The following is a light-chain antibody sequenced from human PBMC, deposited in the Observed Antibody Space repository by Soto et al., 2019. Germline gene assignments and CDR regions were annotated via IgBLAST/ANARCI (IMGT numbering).Light chain of an antibody. V-gene: IGLV2-23*03. CDR3: CSYASTNTFV. CDR2: EGS. Sequence: QSVLTQPASVSGSTGQLITISCTGTSSDVGNYDLVSWYQQHPGKVPKLRVYEGSKRPSGVSSRFSVSNSGNTASLTISGLQVEDEADYYCCSYASTNTFVFGTGTKVTVL. CDR1: SSDVGNYDL. J-gene: IGLJ1*01.